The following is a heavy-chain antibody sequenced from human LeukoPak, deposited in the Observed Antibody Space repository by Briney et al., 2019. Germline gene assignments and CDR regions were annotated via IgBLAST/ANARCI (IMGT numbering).Heavy chain of an antibody. V-gene: IGHV3-30*04. J-gene: IGHJ4*02. Sequence: GSLRLSCAASGFTFSSYAMHWVRQAPGKGLEWVAVISYDGSNKYYADSVKGRFTISRDNSKDTLYLQMNSLRAEDTAVYYCARGCSSTSCKYSSGWYFNFDYWGQGTLVTVSS. CDR2: ISYDGSNK. D-gene: IGHD2-2*01. CDR3: ARGCSSTSCKYSSGWYFNFDY. CDR1: GFTFSSYA.